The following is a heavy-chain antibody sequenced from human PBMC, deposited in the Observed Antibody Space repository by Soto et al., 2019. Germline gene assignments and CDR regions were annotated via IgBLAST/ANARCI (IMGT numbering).Heavy chain of an antibody. CDR2: MNPNSGNT. Sequence: VASVKVSCKASGYTFTSYDINWVRQATGQGLEWMGWMNPNSGNTGYAQKFQGRVTMTRNTSISTAYMELSSLRSEDTAVYYCARAQPESSSWYYYYYYGMDIWGQGTTVTVSS. D-gene: IGHD6-13*01. CDR1: GYTFTSYD. J-gene: IGHJ6*02. V-gene: IGHV1-8*01. CDR3: ARAQPESSSWYYYYYYGMDI.